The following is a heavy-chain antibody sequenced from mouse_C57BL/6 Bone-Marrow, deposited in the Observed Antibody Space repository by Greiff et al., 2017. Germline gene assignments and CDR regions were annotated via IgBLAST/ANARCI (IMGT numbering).Heavy chain of an antibody. J-gene: IGHJ2*01. CDR1: GFTFSSYG. CDR2: ISSGGSYT. CDR3: ARPGDPYYFDY. Sequence: EVHLVESGGDLVKPGGSLKLSCAASGFTFSSYGMSWVRQTPDKRLAWVATISSGGSYTYYPDSVKGRFTISRDNAKNTLYLQMSSLKSEDTAMYYCARPGDPYYFDYWGQGTTLTVSS. V-gene: IGHV5-6*01.